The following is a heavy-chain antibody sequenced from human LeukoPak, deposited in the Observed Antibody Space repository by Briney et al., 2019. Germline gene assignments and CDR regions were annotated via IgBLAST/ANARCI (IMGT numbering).Heavy chain of an antibody. J-gene: IGHJ4*02. CDR2: IYYSGST. CDR3: ARRAPYSYEWSTLDY. D-gene: IGHD5-18*01. V-gene: IGHV4-59*08. Sequence: MTSETLSLTCTASGCSTSSYYWSWIRQPPGKGLEWIGYIYYSGSTNYNPSLKSRVTISVDTSKNQFSLKLSSVPAADTVVYYCARRAPYSYEWSTLDYWGQGTLVTVSS. CDR1: GCSTSSYY.